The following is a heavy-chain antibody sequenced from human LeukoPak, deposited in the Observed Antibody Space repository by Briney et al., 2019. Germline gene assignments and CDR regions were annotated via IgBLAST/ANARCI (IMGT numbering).Heavy chain of an antibody. J-gene: IGHJ4*02. Sequence: GGSLRLSCTASGVAFSSYAMTWVRQAPGKGLEWVAGISGSGGSTYYADYVKGRFTISRENYRNTLYLQMNSLRAADTAVYYCAKGLNYESSAAFDYWGQGTLVTVSS. D-gene: IGHD3-22*01. CDR2: ISGSGGST. V-gene: IGHV3-23*01. CDR1: GVAFSSYA. CDR3: AKGLNYESSAAFDY.